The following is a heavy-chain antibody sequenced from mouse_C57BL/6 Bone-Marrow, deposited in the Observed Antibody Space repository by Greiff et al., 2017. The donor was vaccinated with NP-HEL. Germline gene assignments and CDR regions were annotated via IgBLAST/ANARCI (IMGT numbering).Heavy chain of an antibody. D-gene: IGHD2-3*01. Sequence: QVQLQQPGAELVKPGASVKLSCKASGYTFTSYWMHWVKQRPGQGPEWIGMIHPNSGSTNYNEKFKSKATLTVDKSSSTAYMQLSSLTSEDSAVYYCARLYDGYYLYYYAMDYWGQGTSVTVSS. CDR3: ARLYDGYYLYYYAMDY. J-gene: IGHJ4*01. CDR1: GYTFTSYW. CDR2: IHPNSGST. V-gene: IGHV1-64*01.